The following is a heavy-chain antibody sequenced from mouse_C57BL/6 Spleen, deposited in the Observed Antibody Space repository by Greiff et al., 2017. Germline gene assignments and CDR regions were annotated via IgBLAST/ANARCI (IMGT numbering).Heavy chain of an antibody. J-gene: IGHJ2*01. V-gene: IGHV1-82*01. CDR1: GYAFSSSW. D-gene: IGHD2-3*01. CDR3: AREWLLRVDY. CDR2: IYPGDGDT. Sequence: QVQLQQSGPELVKPGASVKISCKASGYAFSSSWMNWVKQRPGKGLEWIGRIYPGDGDTNYNGKFKGKATLTADKSSSTAYMQLSSLTSEDSAVYFCAREWLLRVDYWGKGTTLTVSS.